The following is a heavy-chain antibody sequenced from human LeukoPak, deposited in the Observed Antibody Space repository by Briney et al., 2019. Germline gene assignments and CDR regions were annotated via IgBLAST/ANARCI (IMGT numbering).Heavy chain of an antibody. CDR1: GFTFSSYS. D-gene: IGHD3-3*01. Sequence: GGSLRLSCAASGFTFSSYSMNWVRQAPGKGLEWVSSISSSSSYIYYADSVKGRFTISRDNAENSLYLQMNSLRVEDTAVYYCVRGATHSFQLRFPFDSWGQGTLVTVSS. CDR2: ISSSSSYI. CDR3: VRGATHSFQLRFPFDS. V-gene: IGHV3-21*01. J-gene: IGHJ4*02.